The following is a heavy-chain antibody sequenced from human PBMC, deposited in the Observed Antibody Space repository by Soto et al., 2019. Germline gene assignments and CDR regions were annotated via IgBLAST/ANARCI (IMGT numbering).Heavy chain of an antibody. Sequence: SVKVSCKASGGTFSSYAISWVRQAPGQGLEWMGGSIPIFGTANYAQKFQGRVTITADEHTSTAYMELSSLRSEDTAVYYCARDGSGSYYLCDPGGQGTLVTVSS. V-gene: IGHV1-69*13. CDR2: SIPIFGTA. D-gene: IGHD3-10*01. CDR3: ARDGSGSYYLCDP. CDR1: GGTFSSYA. J-gene: IGHJ5*02.